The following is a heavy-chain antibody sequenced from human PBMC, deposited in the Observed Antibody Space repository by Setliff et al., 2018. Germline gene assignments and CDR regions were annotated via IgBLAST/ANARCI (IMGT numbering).Heavy chain of an antibody. V-gene: IGHV4-59*12. CDR3: TVYNTGSSKDHY. Sequence: PSETLSLTCSVSGGSISSYYWSWMRRPPGKGLEWIGYIFYSGSTNYNPSLKSRVTISVDTSKNQFSLKLSSVTAADTALYYCTVYNTGSSKDHYWGQGTPVTVSS. J-gene: IGHJ4*02. CDR1: GGSISSYY. D-gene: IGHD2-8*02. CDR2: IFYSGST.